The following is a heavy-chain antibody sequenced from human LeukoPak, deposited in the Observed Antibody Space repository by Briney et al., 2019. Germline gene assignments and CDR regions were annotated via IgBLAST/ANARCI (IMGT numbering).Heavy chain of an antibody. Sequence: GESLKISCKGSGYSFTSYWIGWVRQLPGKSLEWMGILYPGDSDTRYSPSFQGQVTISADKSISTAYLQWSSLKASDTAMYYCARRYSSSSSYYYYYMDVWGKGTTVTVSS. CDR2: LYPGDSDT. J-gene: IGHJ6*03. D-gene: IGHD6-6*01. CDR3: ARRYSSSSSYYYYYMDV. V-gene: IGHV5-51*01. CDR1: GYSFTSYW.